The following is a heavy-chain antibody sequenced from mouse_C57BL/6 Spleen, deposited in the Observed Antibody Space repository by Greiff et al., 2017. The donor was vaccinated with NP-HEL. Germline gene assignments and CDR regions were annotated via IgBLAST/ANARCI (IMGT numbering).Heavy chain of an antibody. J-gene: IGHJ2*01. CDR3: TTVAPYDFDY. CDR1: GYTFTDYE. CDR2: IDPETGGT. Sequence: VQLQESGAELVRPGASVTLSCKASGYTFTDYEMHWVKQTPVHGLEWIGAIDPETGGTAYNQKFKGKAILTADKSSSTAYMELRSLTSEDSAVYYCTTVAPYDFDYWGQGTTLTVSS. D-gene: IGHD1-1*01. V-gene: IGHV1-15*01.